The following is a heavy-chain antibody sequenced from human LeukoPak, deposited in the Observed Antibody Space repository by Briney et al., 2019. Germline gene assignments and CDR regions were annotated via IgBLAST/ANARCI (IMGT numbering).Heavy chain of an antibody. J-gene: IGHJ3*02. CDR3: ARDRDSGSYSWAFDI. CDR1: GFTFSSYS. V-gene: IGHV3-21*01. D-gene: IGHD1-26*01. CDR2: ISSSSSYI. Sequence: GSLRLSCAASGFTFSSYSMNWVRQAPGTGLEWVSSISSSSSYIYYADSVKGRFTISRDNAKNSLYLQMNSLRAEDTAVYYCARDRDSGSYSWAFDIWGQGTMVTVSS.